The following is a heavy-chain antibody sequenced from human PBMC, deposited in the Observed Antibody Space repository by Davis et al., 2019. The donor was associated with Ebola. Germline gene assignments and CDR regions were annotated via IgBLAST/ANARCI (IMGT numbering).Heavy chain of an antibody. CDR2: ISSSGSTI. CDR1: GFTFSSYE. D-gene: IGHD1-26*01. CDR3: ARGYSGSHLALGD. V-gene: IGHV3-48*03. J-gene: IGHJ4*02. Sequence: PGGSLRLSCAASGFTFSSYEMNWVRQAPGKGLEWVSYISSSGSTIYYADSVKGRFTISRDNAKNSLYLQMNSLRAEDTAVYYCARGYSGSHLALGDWGQGTLVTVSS.